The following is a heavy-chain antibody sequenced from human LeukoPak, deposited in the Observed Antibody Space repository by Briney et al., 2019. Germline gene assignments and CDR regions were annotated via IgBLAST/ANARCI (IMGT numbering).Heavy chain of an antibody. CDR2: INSDGSST. Sequence: GGSLRLSCAASGFTFSSYWMHWVRQSPGKGLVWVSRINSDGSSTSYADSVKGRFTISRDNAKNTLYLQMNSLRAEDTAVYYCARLIGYSGYDGDYWGQGTLVTVSS. D-gene: IGHD5-12*01. CDR1: GFTFSSYW. CDR3: ARLIGYSGYDGDY. V-gene: IGHV3-74*01. J-gene: IGHJ4*02.